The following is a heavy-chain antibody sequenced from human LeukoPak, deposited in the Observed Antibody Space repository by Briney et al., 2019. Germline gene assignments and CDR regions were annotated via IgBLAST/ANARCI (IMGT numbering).Heavy chain of an antibody. J-gene: IGHJ4*02. Sequence: GGSLRLSCAASGFTVSSNYMSWVRQAPGKGLEWVSVIYSGGSTYYADSVKGRFTISRDNSKNTLYLQMNSLRAEDTAVYYCALASPAAGSLFDYWGQGTLVTVSS. CDR2: IYSGGST. D-gene: IGHD6-13*01. V-gene: IGHV3-53*01. CDR1: GFTVSSNY. CDR3: ALASPAAGSLFDY.